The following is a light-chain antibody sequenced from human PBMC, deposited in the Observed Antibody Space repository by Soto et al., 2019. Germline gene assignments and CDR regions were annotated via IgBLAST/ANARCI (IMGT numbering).Light chain of an antibody. CDR1: SDYNNYK. Sequence: QPVLTQPPSASASLGASVTLTCTLSSDYNNYKVDWYQQRPGKGPRFVMRVGTGGIVGSKGDGIPDRFSVLGSGQNRYLTINNLQEEYESDYHCGADHGSGTNFVYVFGTGTKVTVL. V-gene: IGLV9-49*01. CDR3: GADHGSGTNFVYV. J-gene: IGLJ1*01. CDR2: VGTGGIVG.